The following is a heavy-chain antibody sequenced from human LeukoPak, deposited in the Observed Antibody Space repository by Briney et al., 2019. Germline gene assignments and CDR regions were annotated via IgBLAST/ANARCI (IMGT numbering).Heavy chain of an antibody. V-gene: IGHV3-13*01. CDR3: ARDCGSTSYYDY. J-gene: IGHJ4*02. CDR2: IGTAGDT. CDR1: GFTFSSYD. Sequence: GGSLRLSCAASGFTFSSYDMHWVRQATGKGLEWVSAIGTAGDTYYPGSVKGRFTISRENAKNSLYLQMNSLRAEDTAVYYCARDCGSTSYYDYWGQGTLVTVSS. D-gene: IGHD2-2*01.